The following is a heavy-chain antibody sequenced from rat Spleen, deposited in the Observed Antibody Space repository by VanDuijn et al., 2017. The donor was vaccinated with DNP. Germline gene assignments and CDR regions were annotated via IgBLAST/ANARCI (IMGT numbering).Heavy chain of an antibody. D-gene: IGHD1-2*01. Sequence: QVQLKESGPGLMQPSETLSLTCTVSGLSLSANGVGWVRQPLGKGLVWMGTIWAGGRTNYNSTVQSRLSISRDTSKSQVFLKMNSLQTEETATYYCARYSTSFVLDAWGQGASVTVSS. CDR3: ARYSTSFVLDA. V-gene: IGHV2-72*01. CDR2: IWAGGRT. J-gene: IGHJ4*01. CDR1: GLSLSANG.